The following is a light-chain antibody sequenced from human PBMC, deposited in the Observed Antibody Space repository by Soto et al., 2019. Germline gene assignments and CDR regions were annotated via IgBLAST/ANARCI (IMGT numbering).Light chain of an antibody. V-gene: IGLV4-69*01. Sequence: QLVLTQSPSASASLGASVKLTCTLSSGHSSFAIAWHQQQPEKGPRYLMKLNSDGSHSKGDGIPDRFSGSRSGAERYLTISSLQSDDEADYFCQTLGTGIRVFGGGTKLTVL. CDR3: QTLGTGIRV. CDR2: LNSDGSH. J-gene: IGLJ2*01. CDR1: SGHSSFA.